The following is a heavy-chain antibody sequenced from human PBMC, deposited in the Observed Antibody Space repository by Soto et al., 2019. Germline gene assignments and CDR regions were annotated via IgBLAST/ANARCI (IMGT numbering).Heavy chain of an antibody. J-gene: IGHJ5*02. CDR3: ARDQSDKGSSSLMWYDP. V-gene: IGHV1-69*13. CDR1: GGTFSSYA. D-gene: IGHD6-6*01. CDR2: IIPIFGTA. Sequence: SVKVSCKASGGTFSSYAISWVRQAPGQGLEWMGGIIPIFGTANYAQKFQGRVTITADESTSTAYMELSSLRSEDTAVYYCARDQSDKGSSSLMWYDPWGQGTLVTVSS.